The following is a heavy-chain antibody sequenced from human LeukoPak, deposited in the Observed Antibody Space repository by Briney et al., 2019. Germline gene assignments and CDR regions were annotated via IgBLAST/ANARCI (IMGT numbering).Heavy chain of an antibody. D-gene: IGHD2-2*01. J-gene: IGHJ4*02. Sequence: GGSLRLSCAASGFTFSSYAMSWVRQAPGKGLEWVSAISGSGGSTYYADSVKGRFTISRDNSKNTLYLQMNSLRAEDTAVYYCAKVGYCSSTSCYPTYYFDYWGQGTLVTASS. V-gene: IGHV3-23*01. CDR3: AKVGYCSSTSCYPTYYFDY. CDR2: ISGSGGST. CDR1: GFTFSSYA.